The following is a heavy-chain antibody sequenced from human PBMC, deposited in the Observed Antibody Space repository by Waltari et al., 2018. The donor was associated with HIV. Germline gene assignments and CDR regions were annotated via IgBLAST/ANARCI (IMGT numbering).Heavy chain of an antibody. V-gene: IGHV3-74*01. CDR2: INSDVSST. J-gene: IGHJ4*02. D-gene: IGHD3-10*01. CDR3: ARGGLFSYGSVAGFDY. CDR1: GFTFSSSW. Sequence: EVQLVESGGGLVQPGGSLRLSCAASGFTFSSSWMHWVRQAPGKGLVWVSRINSDVSSTSYAYSVKGRFTISRDNSKSTLYLQMNSLRAEDTAVYYCARGGLFSYGSVAGFDYWGQGTLVTVSS.